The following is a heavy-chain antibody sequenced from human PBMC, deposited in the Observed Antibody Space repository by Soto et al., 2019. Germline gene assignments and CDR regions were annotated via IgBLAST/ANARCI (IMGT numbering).Heavy chain of an antibody. CDR3: ARPGERWLQSTLSPFDL. CDR2: INHSGST. Sequence: QVQLQQWGAGLLKPSETLSLTCAVYGGSFSGYYWSWIRQPPGKGLEWIGEINHSGSTNYNPSLKSRVTISVDTSKNQFSLKLSSVTAADTAVYYCARPGERWLQSTLSPFDLWGRGTLVTVSS. J-gene: IGHJ2*01. V-gene: IGHV4-34*01. CDR1: GGSFSGYY. D-gene: IGHD5-12*01.